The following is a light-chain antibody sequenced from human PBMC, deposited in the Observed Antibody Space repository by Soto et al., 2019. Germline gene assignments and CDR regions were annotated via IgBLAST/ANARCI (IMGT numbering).Light chain of an antibody. CDR2: EVN. CDR3: QSYDSSLSGVV. CDR1: SSDFGNYNL. V-gene: IGLV2-23*02. Sequence: QSALTQPASVSGSPGQSITISCTGTSSDFGNYNLVSWYQQHPGKVPKLILFEVNKRPSGVSGRFSGSKSGNTASLTISGLQAEDEADYYCQSYDSSLSGVVFGGGTKVTVL. J-gene: IGLJ2*01.